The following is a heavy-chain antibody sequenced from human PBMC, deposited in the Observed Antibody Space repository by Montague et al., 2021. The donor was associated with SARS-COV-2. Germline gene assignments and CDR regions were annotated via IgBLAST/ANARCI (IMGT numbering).Heavy chain of an antibody. Sequence: PALVKPTQTLTLTCTFSGFSLSTSGMCVSWIRQPPGKALEWLALIDWXXXKYYSTSLKTRLTISKDTSKNPVVLTMTNMDPVDTATYYCARIRDYDILTGSYSGFDYWGQGTLVTVSS. V-gene: IGHV2-70*01. J-gene: IGHJ4*02. CDR3: ARIRDYDILTGSYSGFDY. CDR1: GFSLSTSGMC. CDR2: IDWXXXK. D-gene: IGHD3-9*01.